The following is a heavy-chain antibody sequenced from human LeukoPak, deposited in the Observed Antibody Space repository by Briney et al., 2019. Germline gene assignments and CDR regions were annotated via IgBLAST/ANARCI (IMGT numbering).Heavy chain of an antibody. CDR1: GYTFTSYY. D-gene: IGHD3-3*02. CDR3: ATYALDGMDV. CDR2: INPSDGST. J-gene: IGHJ6*02. V-gene: IGHV1-46*01. Sequence: GASVKVSCKASGYTFTSYYMHWVRQAPGQGLEWMGIINPSDGSTSYAQKLQGRVTMTTDTSTSTAYMELRSLRSDDTAVYYCATYALDGMDVWGQGTTVTVSS.